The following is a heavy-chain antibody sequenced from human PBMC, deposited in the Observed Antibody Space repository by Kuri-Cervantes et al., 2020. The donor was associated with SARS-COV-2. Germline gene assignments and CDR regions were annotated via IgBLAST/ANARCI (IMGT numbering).Heavy chain of an antibody. CDR1: GYTFTGYY. CDR2: INPNSGGT. J-gene: IGHJ4*02. D-gene: IGHD3-10*01. CDR3: AVIMVQGVIILDY. V-gene: IGHV1-2*02. Sequence: ASVKVSCKASGYTFTGYYMHWVRQAPGQGLEWMGWINPNSGGTNYAQKFQGRVTMTRDTSICTAYMELSRLRSDDTAVYYCAVIMVQGVIILDYWGQGTLVTVSS.